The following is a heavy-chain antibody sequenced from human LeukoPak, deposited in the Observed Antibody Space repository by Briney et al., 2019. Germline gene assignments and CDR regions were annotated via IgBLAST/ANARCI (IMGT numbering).Heavy chain of an antibody. D-gene: IGHD3-22*01. J-gene: IGHJ3*02. CDR1: GFTVSSIH. V-gene: IGHV3-30-3*01. CDR2: ISYDGSNK. CDR3: ARDTYYYDSYAFDI. Sequence: GRSLRLSCAASGFTVSSIHMVWVRQAPGKGLEWVAVISYDGSNKYYADSVKGRFTISRDNSKNTLYLQMNSLRAEDTAVYYCARDTYYYDSYAFDIWGQGTMVTVSS.